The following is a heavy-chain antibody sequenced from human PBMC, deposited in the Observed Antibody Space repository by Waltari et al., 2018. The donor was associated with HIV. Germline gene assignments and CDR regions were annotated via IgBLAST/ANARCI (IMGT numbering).Heavy chain of an antibody. CDR1: GGSISSYY. CDR2: IYYSGST. D-gene: IGHD4-17*01. CDR3: ARDRLPGTTVPHGGWFDP. Sequence: QVQLQESGPGLVKPSETLSLTCTVSGGSISSYYWSWIRQPPGKGLEWIGYIYYSGSTNYNPSLKSRVTISVDTSKNQFSLKLSSVTAADTAVYYWARDRLPGTTVPHGGWFDPWGQGTLVTVSS. V-gene: IGHV4-59*01. J-gene: IGHJ5*02.